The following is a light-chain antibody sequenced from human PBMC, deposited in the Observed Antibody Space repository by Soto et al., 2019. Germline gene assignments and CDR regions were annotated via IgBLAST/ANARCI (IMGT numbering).Light chain of an antibody. Sequence: DIQMTQSPSTLSVSLGDRITITCRASEDIDTSLAWFQQKPGKAPKVLIAGASGLMNGVPSTFSGSGSGTEFALTISSVQPDDFATYFCQHYDTFSWTFGQVLKVEI. V-gene: IGKV1-5*01. J-gene: IGKJ1*01. CDR2: GAS. CDR3: QHYDTFSWT. CDR1: EDIDTS.